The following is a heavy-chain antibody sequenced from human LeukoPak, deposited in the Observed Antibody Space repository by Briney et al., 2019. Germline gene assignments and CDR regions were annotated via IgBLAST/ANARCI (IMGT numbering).Heavy chain of an antibody. J-gene: IGHJ6*04. D-gene: IGHD3-10*01. CDR1: GYTFTSYG. V-gene: IGHV1-18*04. CDR2: ISAYNGNT. CDR3: AREVVVRGVSSFYYYYGMDV. Sequence: ASVKASCKASGYTFTSYGISWVRQAPGQGLEWMGWISAYNGNTNYAQKLQGRVTMTTDTSTSTAYMELRSLRSDDTAVYYCAREVVVRGVSSFYYYYGMDVWGKGTTVTVSS.